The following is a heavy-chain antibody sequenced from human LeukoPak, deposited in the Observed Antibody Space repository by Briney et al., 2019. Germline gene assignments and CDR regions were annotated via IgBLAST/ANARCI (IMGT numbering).Heavy chain of an antibody. V-gene: IGHV1-18*01. CDR2: ISGNNDNP. CDR1: GYTFSNFG. J-gene: IGHJ4*02. Sequence: ASVKVSCKASGYTFSNFGISWVRQAPGQGLEWMGWISGNNDNPNYGQRFQGRFTVTSDSSTRTAYMELKRLRSDDTAVYYCARDGTSTDDYWGQGTLVTVSS. D-gene: IGHD2-2*01. CDR3: ARDGTSTDDY.